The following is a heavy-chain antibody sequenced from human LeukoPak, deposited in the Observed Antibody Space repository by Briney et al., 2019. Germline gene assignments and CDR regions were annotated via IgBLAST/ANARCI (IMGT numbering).Heavy chain of an antibody. CDR2: MNPNSGNT. D-gene: IGHD1-26*01. J-gene: IGHJ5*02. V-gene: IGHV1-8*02. CDR3: ASSISRERGWFDP. Sequence: GASVKVSCKASGYTFTSYDINWVRQATGQGLEWMGWMNPNSGNTGYAQKFQGRVTMTRDTSISTAYMELSRLRSDDTAVYYCASSISRERGWFDPWGQGTLVTVSS. CDR1: GYTFTSYD.